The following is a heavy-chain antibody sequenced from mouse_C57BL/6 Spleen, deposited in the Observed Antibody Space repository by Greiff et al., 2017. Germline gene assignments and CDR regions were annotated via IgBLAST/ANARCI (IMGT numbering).Heavy chain of an antibody. CDR1: GYTFTSYG. CDR3: ARGYDYDPYYYAMDY. CDR2: IYPRSGNT. D-gene: IGHD2-4*01. V-gene: IGHV1-81*01. J-gene: IGHJ4*01. Sequence: QVQLQQSGAELARPGASVKLSCKASGYTFTSYGISWVKQRTGQGLEWIGEIYPRSGNTYYNEKFKGKATLTADKSSSTAYMELRSLTSEDSAVYFCARGYDYDPYYYAMDYWGQGTSVTVSS.